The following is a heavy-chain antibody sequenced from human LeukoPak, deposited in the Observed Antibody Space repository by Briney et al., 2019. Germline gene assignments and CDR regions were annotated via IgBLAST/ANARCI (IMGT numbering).Heavy chain of an antibody. CDR3: TTHPDGVPIRHDYYFDY. CDR1: GLTFSSYS. Sequence: GRSLRLSCAASGLTFSSYSMKWVRQPPGEGMGWVGCIGSQGTDYAAPVRGRFTISRDDSKSVLYLQMDSLKIEDTGMYYCTTHPDGVPIRHDYYFDYWGQGTLVAVSS. CDR2: IGSQGT. J-gene: IGHJ4*02. D-gene: IGHD3-3*01. V-gene: IGHV3-15*04.